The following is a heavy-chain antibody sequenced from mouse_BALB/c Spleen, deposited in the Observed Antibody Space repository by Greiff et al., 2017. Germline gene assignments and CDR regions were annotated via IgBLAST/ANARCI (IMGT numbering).Heavy chain of an antibody. V-gene: IGHV3-2*02. CDR1: GYSITSDYA. J-gene: IGHJ1*01. D-gene: IGHD1-1*01. CDR2: ISYSGST. Sequence: EVKLMESGPGLVKPSQSLSLTCTVTGYSITSDYAWNWIRQFPGNKLEWMGYISYSGSTSYNPSLKSRISITRDTSKNQFFLQLNSVTTEDTATYYCAIYYGSRYFDVWGAGTTVTVSS. CDR3: AIYYGSRYFDV.